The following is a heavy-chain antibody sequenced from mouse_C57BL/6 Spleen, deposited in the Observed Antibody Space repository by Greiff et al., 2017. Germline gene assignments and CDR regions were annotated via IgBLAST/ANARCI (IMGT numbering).Heavy chain of an antibody. V-gene: IGHV2-6*01. CDR2: IWGVGST. Sequence: QVQLQQSGPGLVAPSQSLSITCTVSGFSLTSYGVDWVRQSPGKGLEWLGVIWGVGSTNYNSALKSRLSISKDNSKSQVFLKMNSLQTDDTAMYYCASGYYGSRAPFAYWGQGTLVTVSA. CDR3: ASGYYGSRAPFAY. D-gene: IGHD1-1*01. J-gene: IGHJ3*01. CDR1: GFSLTSYG.